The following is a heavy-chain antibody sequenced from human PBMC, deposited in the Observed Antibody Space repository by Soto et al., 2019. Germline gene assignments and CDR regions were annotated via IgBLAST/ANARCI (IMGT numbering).Heavy chain of an antibody. J-gene: IGHJ3*02. V-gene: IGHV4-34*01. CDR1: GGSFSGYY. CDR2: INHSGST. D-gene: IGHD6-19*01. CDR3: ARAFQWRKNAVGI. Sequence: PSETLSLTCAVYGGSFSGYYWSWIRQPPGKGLEWIGEINHSGSTNYNPSLKSRVTISVDTSKNQFSLKLSSVTAADTAVYYCARAFQWRKNAVGIWGQGTMVTVSS.